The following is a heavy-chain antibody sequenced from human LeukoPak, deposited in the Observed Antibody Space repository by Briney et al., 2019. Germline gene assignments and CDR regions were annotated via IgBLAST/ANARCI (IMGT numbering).Heavy chain of an antibody. Sequence: SETLSLTCAVSGYSISSGYYWGWIRQAPGKGLEWIGSIYHSGSTHYNPSLKSQVTISVDTPKNQFSLKLSAVTAADTAVYYCARNGTSSYFDYWGQGTLVTVSS. CDR2: IYHSGST. V-gene: IGHV4-38-2*01. CDR3: ARNGTSSYFDY. J-gene: IGHJ4*02. D-gene: IGHD2-2*01. CDR1: GYSISSGYY.